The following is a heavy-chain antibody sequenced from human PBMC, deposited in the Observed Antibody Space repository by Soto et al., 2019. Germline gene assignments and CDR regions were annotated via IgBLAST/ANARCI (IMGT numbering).Heavy chain of an antibody. V-gene: IGHV1-69*08. J-gene: IGHJ4*02. CDR1: GGTFSSYT. Sequence: QVQLVQSGAEVKKPGSSVKVSCKASGGTFSSYTISWVRQAPGQGLEWMGRIIPILGIANYAQKFQGRVTITADKSTSTAYMELSSLRSEDTAVYYCARDLDSGSALPFDYWGQGTLVTVSS. CDR2: IIPILGIA. D-gene: IGHD3-10*01. CDR3: ARDLDSGSALPFDY.